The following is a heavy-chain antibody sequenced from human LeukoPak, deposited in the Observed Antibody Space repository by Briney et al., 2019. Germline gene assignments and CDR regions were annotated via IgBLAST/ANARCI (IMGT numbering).Heavy chain of an antibody. CDR2: ISSSSSTI. J-gene: IGHJ4*02. D-gene: IGHD5-12*01. V-gene: IGHV3-48*01. CDR3: ARGYGYDPVDY. Sequence: GGSLRLSCAASGFTFSSYSMNWVRQAPGKGLEWVSYISSSSSTIYYADSVKGRFTISRDNAKNSLYLQMNSLRAEDTAVYYCARGYGYDPVDYWGQGTLVTVSS. CDR1: GFTFSSYS.